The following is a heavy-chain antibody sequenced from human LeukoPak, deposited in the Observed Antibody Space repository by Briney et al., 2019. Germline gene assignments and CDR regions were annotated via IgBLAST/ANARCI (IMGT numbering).Heavy chain of an antibody. CDR3: ARGVGPTSDY. CDR1: GGSISSSSYY. Sequence: SETLTLTCTVSGGSISSSSYYWGWIRQPPGKGLEWIGSIYYSGSTYYNPSLKSRVTISVDTSKNQFSLKLSSVTAADTAVYYCARGVGPTSDYWGQGTLVTVSS. CDR2: IYYSGST. D-gene: IGHD1-26*01. J-gene: IGHJ4*02. V-gene: IGHV4-39*07.